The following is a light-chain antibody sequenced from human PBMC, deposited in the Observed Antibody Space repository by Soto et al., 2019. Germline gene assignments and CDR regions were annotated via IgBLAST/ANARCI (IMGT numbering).Light chain of an antibody. CDR1: QSVSSGY. CDR2: DAS. V-gene: IGKV3-20*01. J-gene: IGKJ1*01. Sequence: EIVLTQSPGTLSLSPGERATLSCRASQSVSSGYLAWYQQKAGQAPRLLIYDASSRATGIPDRFSGSGSGTDFTLTIVRLEPEDFAVYYCQQYDSSPRTFGQGTKVDIK. CDR3: QQYDSSPRT.